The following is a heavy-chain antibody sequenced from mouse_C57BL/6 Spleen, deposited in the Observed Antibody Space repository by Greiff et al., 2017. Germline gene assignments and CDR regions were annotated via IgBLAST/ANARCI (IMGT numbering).Heavy chain of an antibody. J-gene: IGHJ4*01. V-gene: IGHV1-81*01. CDR3: ARRGVVALYAMDY. CDR2: IYPRSGNT. Sequence: VQLQESGAELARPGASVKLSCKASGYTFTSYGISWVKQRTGQGLEWIGEIYPRSGNTYYTEKFKGKATLTADNASSTAYMELRSLTSEDSAVYLCARRGVVALYAMDYWGQGTSVTVSS. CDR1: GYTFTSYG. D-gene: IGHD1-1*01.